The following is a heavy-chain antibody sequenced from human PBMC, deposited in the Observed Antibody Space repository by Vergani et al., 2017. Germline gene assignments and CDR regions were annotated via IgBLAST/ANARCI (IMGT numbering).Heavy chain of an antibody. Sequence: EVQLVESGGGLVQPGGSLRLSCTASGFTVTSHYMSWVRQATGKGLECVSIIYSGGDTDYADSVKGRFIISRDTFKNTVYLQMNSLRTEDAAVYYCARVGYCTGGSCYFDGKPWFDSWGQGTLVSVSS. CDR3: ARVGYCTGGSCYFDGKPWFDS. D-gene: IGHD2-15*01. V-gene: IGHV3-66*02. CDR1: GFTVTSHY. CDR2: IYSGGDT. J-gene: IGHJ5*01.